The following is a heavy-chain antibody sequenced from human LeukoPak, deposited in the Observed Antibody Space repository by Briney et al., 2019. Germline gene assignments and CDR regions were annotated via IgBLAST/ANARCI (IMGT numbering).Heavy chain of an antibody. D-gene: IGHD1-26*01. Sequence: PGGSLRLSCAASKFTFSSYAMSWVRQAPGKGLEWVSGLTNSGGKTYYADSVKGRFTISRDNSKNTLYLQMNSLRAEDTAVYYRAKARSSYYSYYGLDVWGQGTTVTVSS. CDR2: LTNSGGKT. CDR1: KFTFSSYA. V-gene: IGHV3-23*01. CDR3: AKARSSYYSYYGLDV. J-gene: IGHJ6*02.